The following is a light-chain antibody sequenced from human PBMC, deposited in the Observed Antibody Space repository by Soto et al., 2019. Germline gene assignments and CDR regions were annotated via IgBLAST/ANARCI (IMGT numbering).Light chain of an antibody. Sequence: DIQMTQSPSTLSASVGDRVTITCRASQSISSWLAWYQQKPGKAPKLLIYKASSLESGVPSRFSGSGSGTEFTLTISSLQPDEFATYYCQKYNSYSRYTFEQGTKLEIK. CDR3: QKYNSYSRYT. J-gene: IGKJ2*01. CDR1: QSISSW. CDR2: KAS. V-gene: IGKV1-5*03.